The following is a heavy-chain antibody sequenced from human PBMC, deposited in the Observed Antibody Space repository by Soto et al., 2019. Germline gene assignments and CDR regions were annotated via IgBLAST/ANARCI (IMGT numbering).Heavy chain of an antibody. D-gene: IGHD3-22*01. CDR3: TRQGDNYYDTSGYIDY. CDR2: VYYNGIT. Sequence: PSETLSLTCTVSGGSINNHYWSWIRQPPGKGLEWLGYVYYNGITNYNPSLKSRVPMSVDTSKIQLSLKLSSLTAADTAMYYCTRQGDNYYDTSGYIDYWGQGTLVTVSS. V-gene: IGHV4-59*11. J-gene: IGHJ4*02. CDR1: GGSINNHY.